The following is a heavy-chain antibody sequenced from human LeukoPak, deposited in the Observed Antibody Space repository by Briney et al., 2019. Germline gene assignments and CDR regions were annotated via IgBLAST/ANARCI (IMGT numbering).Heavy chain of an antibody. CDR2: IYYSGSA. CDR1: GGSISKSSYY. J-gene: IGHJ3*02. Sequence: SETLSPTCTVSGGSISKSSYYWGWIRQPPGKGLEWIGSIYYSGSAYYNPSLKSRVTISVDTSKSQFSLKLSSVTAADTAMYYCASQWYYYDSSGLDAFDIWGQGTMVTVSS. D-gene: IGHD3-22*01. CDR3: ASQWYYYDSSGLDAFDI. V-gene: IGHV4-39*01.